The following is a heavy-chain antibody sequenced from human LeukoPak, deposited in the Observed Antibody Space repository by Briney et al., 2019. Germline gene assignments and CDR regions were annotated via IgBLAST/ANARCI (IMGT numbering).Heavy chain of an antibody. CDR3: ARETEYGSSWYRERGWFDP. CDR2: IIPIFGTA. Sequence: SVKVSCKASGGTFSSYAISWVRQAPGQGLEWMGGIIPIFGTANYAQKFQGRVTITADKSTSTAYMELSSLRSEDTAVYYCARETEYGSSWYRERGWFDPWGQGTLVTVSS. CDR1: GGTFSSYA. V-gene: IGHV1-69*06. J-gene: IGHJ5*02. D-gene: IGHD6-13*01.